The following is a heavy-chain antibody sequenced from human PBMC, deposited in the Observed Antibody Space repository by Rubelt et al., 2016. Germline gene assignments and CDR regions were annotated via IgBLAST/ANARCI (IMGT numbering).Heavy chain of an antibody. CDR2: GGNGNT. V-gene: IGHV1-3*01. J-gene: IGHJ5*02. CDR3: ARGGYCGGDCYSRFDP. D-gene: IGHD2-21*02. Sequence: GGNGNTKYSQKFQGRVTITRDTSASTAYMELSSLRSEDTAVYYCARGGYCGGDCYSRFDPWGQGTLVTVSS.